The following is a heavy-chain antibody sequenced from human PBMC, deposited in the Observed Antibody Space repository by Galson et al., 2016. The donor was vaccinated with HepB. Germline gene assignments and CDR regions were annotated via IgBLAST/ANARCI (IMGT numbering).Heavy chain of an antibody. V-gene: IGHV4-39*02. CDR3: ATDTTGYQFDF. CDR1: GGSINSSPYY. Sequence: ETLSLTCSVSGGSINSSPYYWNWIRQPPGKGLEWIGSASYRGHRFFNPSLKSRLTISVDTSKNHFSLNLNSVSAADTAVYYCATDTTGYQFDFWGQGALVTVS. CDR2: ASYRGHR. J-gene: IGHJ4*02. D-gene: IGHD3-22*01.